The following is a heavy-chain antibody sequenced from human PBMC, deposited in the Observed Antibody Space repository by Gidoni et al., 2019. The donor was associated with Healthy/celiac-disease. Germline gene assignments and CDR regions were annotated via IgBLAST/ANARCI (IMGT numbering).Heavy chain of an antibody. CDR3: AREGYSYGYGLRD. D-gene: IGHD5-18*01. J-gene: IGHJ4*02. CDR2: INHSGST. V-gene: IGHV4-34*01. CDR1: GGSFSGYY. Sequence: QVQLQQWGAGLLKPSETLSLTCAVYGGSFSGYYWSWIRQPPGKGLEWIGEINHSGSTNYNPSLKSRVTISVDTSKNQFSLKLSSVTAADTAVYYCAREGYSYGYGLRDWGQGTLVTVSS.